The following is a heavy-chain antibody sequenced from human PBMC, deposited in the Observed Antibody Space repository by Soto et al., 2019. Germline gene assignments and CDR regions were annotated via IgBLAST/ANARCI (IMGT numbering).Heavy chain of an antibody. V-gene: IGHV3-9*01. CDR1: GFTFDDYA. Sequence: GGSLRLSCAASGFTFDDYAMHWVRQAPGKGLEWVSGISWNSGSIGYADSVKGRFTISRDNAKKSLYLQMNSLRAEDTALYYCAKDMGGSGSPDYYYYGMDVWGQGTTVTVSS. J-gene: IGHJ6*02. CDR3: AKDMGGSGSPDYYYYGMDV. CDR2: ISWNSGSI. D-gene: IGHD3-10*01.